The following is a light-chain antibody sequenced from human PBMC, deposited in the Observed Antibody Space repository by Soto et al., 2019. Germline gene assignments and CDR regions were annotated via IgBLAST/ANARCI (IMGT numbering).Light chain of an antibody. J-gene: IGLJ2*01. V-gene: IGLV7-43*01. CDR3: LLYYGAAGV. Sequence: QAVVTQEPSLTVSPGGTVTLTCASSTGAVTSGYYPNWFLQKPGQAPRALIYNTSNKHSWTPARFSGSLLGGKAALTLSGVQPEDEAEYFCLLYYGAAGVFGGGTKLTVL. CDR2: NTS. CDR1: TGAVTSGYY.